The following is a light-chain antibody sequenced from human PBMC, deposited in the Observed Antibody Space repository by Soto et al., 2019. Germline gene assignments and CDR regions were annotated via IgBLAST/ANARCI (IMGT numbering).Light chain of an antibody. CDR3: QHYDSYSMFT. J-gene: IGKJ3*01. V-gene: IGKV1-5*03. Sequence: DIPMTQSPSTLSASVGDRVTITCRASQSTGPWLAWFQQKPGKAPKLLIYQTSSLESGVPSRFSGGGSGTEFTLTISSLQPDDFATYYCQHYDSYSMFTFGPGTKVEFK. CDR2: QTS. CDR1: QSTGPW.